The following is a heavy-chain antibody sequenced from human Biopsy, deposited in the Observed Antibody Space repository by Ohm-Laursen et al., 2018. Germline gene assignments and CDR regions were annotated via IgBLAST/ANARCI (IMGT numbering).Heavy chain of an antibody. V-gene: IGHV1-8*02. CDR2: MNPNSGNT. J-gene: IGHJ4*02. CDR3: ARDFNYDGGGSFNFDY. CDR1: GATFSNYA. Sequence: SVKVSCKASGATFSNYAINWLRQAPGQGLEWMGWMNPNSGNTGYAQKFQGRVTMTRNTSISTAYMELSSLTSVDTAVYYCARDFNYDGGGSFNFDYWGQGTLVTVSS. D-gene: IGHD3-22*01.